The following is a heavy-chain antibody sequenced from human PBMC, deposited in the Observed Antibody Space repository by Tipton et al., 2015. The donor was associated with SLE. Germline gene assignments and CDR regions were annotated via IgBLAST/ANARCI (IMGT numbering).Heavy chain of an antibody. CDR1: GDSVSSVYY. Sequence: TLSLTCAVSGDSVSSVYYWGWIRQPPGKGLEWIGSIYHSGSTFYNPSLKSRVTISVDTSKNQFSLKLRSVTAADTAVYYCARLKGRLELPGYHYYMDVWGKGTTVTVSS. J-gene: IGHJ6*03. V-gene: IGHV4-38-2*01. D-gene: IGHD1-7*01. CDR3: ARLKGRLELPGYHYYMDV. CDR2: IYHSGST.